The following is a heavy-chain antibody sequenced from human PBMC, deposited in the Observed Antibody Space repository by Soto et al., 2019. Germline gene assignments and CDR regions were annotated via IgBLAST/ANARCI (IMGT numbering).Heavy chain of an antibody. V-gene: IGHV4-59*01. CDR1: GGSTSGYY. Sequence: SETLSLTCTVSGGSTSGYYWSWIRQPPGKGLEWIGYIYSSGSPHHNPSLRSRVIISEDRSKNQIYLKLNSVTAADTAVYYCAREYYYDSSGIGIDPWGPGTLVTVSS. CDR2: IYSSGSP. D-gene: IGHD3-22*01. J-gene: IGHJ5*02. CDR3: AREYYYDSSGIGIDP.